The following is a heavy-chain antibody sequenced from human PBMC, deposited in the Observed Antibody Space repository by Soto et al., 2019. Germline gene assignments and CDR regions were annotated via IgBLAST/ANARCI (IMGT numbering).Heavy chain of an antibody. D-gene: IGHD2-15*01. V-gene: IGHV1-46*03. J-gene: IGHJ4*02. CDR1: GYTFTSYY. CDR2: INPSGGST. Sequence: QVQLVQSGAEVKKPGASVKVSCKASGYTFTSYYMHWVRQAPGQGLEWMGIINPSGGSTSYAQKFQGRVTMTRDTSTCTVYMELSSLRSEDTAVYYCASESHYCSGGSCYPFWGQGTLVTVSS. CDR3: ASESHYCSGGSCYPF.